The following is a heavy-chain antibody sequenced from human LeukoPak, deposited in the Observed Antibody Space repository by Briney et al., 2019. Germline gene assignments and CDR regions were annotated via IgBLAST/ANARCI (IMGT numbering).Heavy chain of an antibody. J-gene: IGHJ4*02. CDR1: GFTFSNSG. D-gene: IGHD6-13*01. CDR3: AKDRSSSWAIDY. V-gene: IGHV3-30*18. Sequence: GGSLRLSCAASGFTFSNSGMHWVRQAPGKGLEWVAIISYDGSDKYSADSVRGRFTISRDNSKNTLYLQMNRLRAEDTALYYCAKDRSSSWAIDYGGEGTLVTVSS. CDR2: ISYDGSDK.